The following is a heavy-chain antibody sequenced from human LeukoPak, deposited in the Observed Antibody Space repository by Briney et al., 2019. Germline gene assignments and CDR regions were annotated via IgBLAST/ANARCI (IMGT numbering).Heavy chain of an antibody. D-gene: IGHD3-10*01. V-gene: IGHV5-51*01. Sequence: GESLKISCKGSGYTLTNYWIAWVRHMPGKGLEWMGSIYPSDSDTRYSPSFQDQVTLSADKSISTAYLQWSSLKASDTAMYYCARSHYYGSGSDYYYYSMDVWGKGTTVTVSS. CDR3: ARSHYYGSGSDYYYYSMDV. CDR2: IYPSDSDT. CDR1: GYTLTNYW. J-gene: IGHJ6*03.